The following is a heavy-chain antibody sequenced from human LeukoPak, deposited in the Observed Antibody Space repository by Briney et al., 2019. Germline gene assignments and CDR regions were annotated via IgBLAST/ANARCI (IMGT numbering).Heavy chain of an antibody. CDR2: IYHSGST. CDR3: ARASYDSSGYYYVDY. CDR1: GGSISSGGYS. V-gene: IGHV4-30-2*01. D-gene: IGHD3-22*01. J-gene: IGHJ4*02. Sequence: SETLSLTCAVSGGSISSGGYSWSWIRQPPGKGLEWIGYIYHSGSTYYNPSLKSRVTISVYRSKNQFSLKLSSVTAADTAVYYCARASYDSSGYYYVDYWGQGTLVTVSS.